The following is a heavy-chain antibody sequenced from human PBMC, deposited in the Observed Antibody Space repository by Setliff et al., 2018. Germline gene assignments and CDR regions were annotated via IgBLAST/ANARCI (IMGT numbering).Heavy chain of an antibody. CDR1: GGSLSGYY. V-gene: IGHV4-34*01. J-gene: IGHJ4*02. D-gene: IGHD3-3*01. CDR3: ARKYNFWSGELDY. Sequence: SETLSLTCAVYGGSLSGYYWSWIRQPPGKGLEWIGKINHSGSTNYNPSLKSRVTISVDTSKNQFSLKLSSVTAADTAVYYCARKYNFWSGELDYWGQGTRGTVS. CDR2: INHSGST.